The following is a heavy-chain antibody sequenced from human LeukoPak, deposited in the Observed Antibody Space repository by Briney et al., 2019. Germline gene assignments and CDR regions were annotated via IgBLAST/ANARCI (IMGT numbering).Heavy chain of an antibody. CDR2: IYTSGST. D-gene: IGHD4-17*01. Sequence: PSETLSLTCTVAGGSISGDYWSWIRQTAGKGREWIGRIYTSGSTNYNPSLKSRVTMSVDTSKNQFSLKLSSVTAADTAVYYCARVTPLRFFDYWGQGTLVTVSS. J-gene: IGHJ4*02. CDR1: GGSISGDY. V-gene: IGHV4-4*07. CDR3: ARVTPLRFFDY.